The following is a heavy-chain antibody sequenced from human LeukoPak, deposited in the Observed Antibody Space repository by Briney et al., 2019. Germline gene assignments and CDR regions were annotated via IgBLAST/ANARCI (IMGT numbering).Heavy chain of an antibody. Sequence: GGSLRLSCAASGFTFDDYGMSWVRQAPGKGLEWVSGINWNGGSTGYADSVKGRFTISRDNSKNTLYLQMNSLRAEDTAVYYCAKDRQDTYYDFWSGYLDYWGQGTLVTVSS. CDR2: INWNGGST. CDR1: GFTFDDYG. D-gene: IGHD3-3*01. CDR3: AKDRQDTYYDFWSGYLDY. J-gene: IGHJ4*02. V-gene: IGHV3-20*04.